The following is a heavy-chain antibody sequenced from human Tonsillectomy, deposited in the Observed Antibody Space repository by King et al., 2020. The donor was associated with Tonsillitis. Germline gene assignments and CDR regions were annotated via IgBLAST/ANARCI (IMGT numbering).Heavy chain of an antibody. V-gene: IGHV3-33*08. CDR3: ARDGPNYYYMDV. CDR1: GFTFSSYG. CDR2: IWYNGSYK. J-gene: IGHJ6*03. Sequence: VQLVESGGGVVQPGRSLRLSCAASGFTFSSYGMHWVRQAPGKGLEWVAVIWYNGSYKYYADSGKGRFTISRDNSKKTLYLQMNSLRAEDTAVYYCARDGPNYYYMDVWVKGTTVTVSS.